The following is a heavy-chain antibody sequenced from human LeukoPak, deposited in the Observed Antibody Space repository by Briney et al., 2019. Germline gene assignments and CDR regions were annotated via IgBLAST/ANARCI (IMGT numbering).Heavy chain of an antibody. CDR2: IYYSGST. CDR1: GGSISSSNW. D-gene: IGHD3-16*02. CDR3: ARLSQWFDP. J-gene: IGHJ5*02. V-gene: IGHV4-4*02. Sequence: SGTLSLTCAVSGGSISSSNWWSWVRQPPGKGLEWIGSIYYSGSTYYNPSLKSRVTISVDTSKNQFSLKLSSVTAADTAVYYCARLSQWFDPWGQGTLVTVSS.